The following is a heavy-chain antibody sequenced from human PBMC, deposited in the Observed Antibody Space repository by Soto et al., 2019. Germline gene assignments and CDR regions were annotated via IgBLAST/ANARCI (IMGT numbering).Heavy chain of an antibody. Sequence: GGSLRLSCAASGFTFSSYVMNWVRQGPAKGLEWVSSISRRSSYIYYGDSVKGRFTISRDDAKNSLYLAMNSLRAEDTAVYYCASEYSSSSNYSYGMDVWGQGTTVTVSS. V-gene: IGHV3-21*01. D-gene: IGHD6-6*01. CDR3: ASEYSSSSNYSYGMDV. CDR1: GFTFSSYV. J-gene: IGHJ6*02. CDR2: ISRRSSYI.